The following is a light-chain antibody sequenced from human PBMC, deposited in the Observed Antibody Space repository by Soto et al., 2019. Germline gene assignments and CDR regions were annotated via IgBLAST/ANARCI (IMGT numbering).Light chain of an antibody. J-gene: IGKJ5*01. V-gene: IGKV1-9*01. CDR1: QVISSF. CDR2: AAS. CDR3: QQLNSYPIT. Sequence: IRLTQSPSSLSGSVGDSVTMTCRASQVISSFLAWYQQKPGKAPKLLIYAASTLQSGVPSRFSGSGSGTDFTLTISSLQPEDFATYFCQQLNSYPITFGQGTRLEIK.